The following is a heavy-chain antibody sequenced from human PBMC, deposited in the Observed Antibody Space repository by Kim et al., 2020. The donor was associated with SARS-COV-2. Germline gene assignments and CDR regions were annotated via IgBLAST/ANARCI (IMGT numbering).Heavy chain of an antibody. Sequence: SETLSLTCAVYGGSFSGYYWSWIRQPPGKGLEWIGEINHSGSTNYNPSLKSRVTISVDTSKNQFSLKLSSVTAADTAVYYCARKGATTRSWYFDLWGRGTLVTVSS. J-gene: IGHJ2*01. V-gene: IGHV4-34*01. D-gene: IGHD1-26*01. CDR3: ARKGATTRSWYFDL. CDR2: INHSGST. CDR1: GGSFSGYY.